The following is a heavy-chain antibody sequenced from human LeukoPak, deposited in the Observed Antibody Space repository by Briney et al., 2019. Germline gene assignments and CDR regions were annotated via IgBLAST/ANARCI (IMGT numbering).Heavy chain of an antibody. CDR2: IKRKTEGGAT. CDR1: EFTFSKSW. V-gene: IGHV3-15*01. CDR3: ARDSGGLTGTWRYWAFDI. D-gene: IGHD7-27*01. Sequence: GGSLRLSCAASEFTFSKSWMNWVRQAPGMGLEWVGRIKRKTEGGATDYAAPVKGRFTISKDDSTSTLYLQMNSLRAEDTAVYYCARDSGGLTGTWRYWAFDIWGQGTMVTVSS. J-gene: IGHJ3*02.